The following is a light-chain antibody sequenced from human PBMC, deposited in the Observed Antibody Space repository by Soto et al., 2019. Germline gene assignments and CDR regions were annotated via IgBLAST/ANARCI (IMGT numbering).Light chain of an antibody. CDR2: DAS. CDR1: QSVSTS. V-gene: IGKV3-11*01. Sequence: EIVLTQSPATLSLSPGERAALSCRASQSVSTSLAWYQHKPGQAPRVIIYDASKRAPGISARFSGSGSGTDFTLTISSLEPEDVAVYYCQVRDVWPTFGQGTKVEIK. J-gene: IGKJ1*01. CDR3: QVRDVWPT.